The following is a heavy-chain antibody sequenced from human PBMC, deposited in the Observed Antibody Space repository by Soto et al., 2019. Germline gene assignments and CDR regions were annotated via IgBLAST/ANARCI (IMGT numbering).Heavy chain of an antibody. J-gene: IGHJ5*02. D-gene: IGHD6-25*01. Sequence: SETLSLTCTVSGSSISSGHYWGWIRQPPGRGLEWIGSVYPGRSADHNPSLESRVTISVDTSKNEFSLRLNSVTAADTAVYYCAGQTFTIAAASYGRSNWFDPWGPGTLVTVSS. V-gene: IGHV4-38-2*02. CDR2: VYPGRSA. CDR1: GSSISSGHY. CDR3: AGQTFTIAAASYGRSNWFDP.